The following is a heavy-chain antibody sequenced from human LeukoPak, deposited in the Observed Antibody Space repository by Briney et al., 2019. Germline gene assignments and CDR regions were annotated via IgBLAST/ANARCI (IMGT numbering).Heavy chain of an antibody. J-gene: IGHJ6*03. V-gene: IGHV1-69*06. Sequence: SVKVSCKASGGTFSSYAISWVRQAPGQGLEWMRRIIPIFGTANYAQKFQGRVTITADKSTSTAYMELSSLRSEDTAVYYCARDNSHGVSEGYYYMDVRGKGTTVTVSS. CDR3: ARDNSHGVSEGYYYMDV. CDR2: IIPIFGTA. CDR1: GGTFSSYA. D-gene: IGHD3-10*01.